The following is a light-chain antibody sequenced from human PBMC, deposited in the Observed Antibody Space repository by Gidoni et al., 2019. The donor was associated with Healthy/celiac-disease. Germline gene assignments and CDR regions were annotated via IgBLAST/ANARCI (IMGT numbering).Light chain of an antibody. J-gene: IGKJ3*01. CDR3: MQALQTPLFT. V-gene: IGKV2-28*01. CDR1: QSLRHSNGYNY. Sequence: DIVMTQSPLSLPVTPGEPPSISCRSSQSLRHSNGYNYLDWYLQKPGQSPQLLIYLGSNRASGVPDRFSGSGSGTDFTLKISRVEAEDVGVYYCMQALQTPLFTFGPGTKVDIK. CDR2: LGS.